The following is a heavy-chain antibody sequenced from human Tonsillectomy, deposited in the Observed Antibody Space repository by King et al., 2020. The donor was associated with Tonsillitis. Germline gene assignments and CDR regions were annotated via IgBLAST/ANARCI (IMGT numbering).Heavy chain of an antibody. D-gene: IGHD6-13*01. Sequence: HVQLVESGGGVVQPGRSLRLSCAASGFTFSSYGMHWVRQAPGKGLEWVAVISYDESNKYYADSVKGRFTISRDNSKNTLYLQMNSLRAEDTAVYYCAKDIEFIAAVFYGMDVWGQGTTVTVSS. CDR3: AKDIEFIAAVFYGMDV. J-gene: IGHJ6*02. CDR1: GFTFSSYG. V-gene: IGHV3-30*18. CDR2: ISYDESNK.